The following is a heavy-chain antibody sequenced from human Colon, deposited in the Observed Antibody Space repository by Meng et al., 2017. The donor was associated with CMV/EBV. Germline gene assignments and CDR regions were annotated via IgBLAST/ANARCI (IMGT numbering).Heavy chain of an antibody. V-gene: IGHV1-8*03. CDR1: GYTFTSYA. CDR3: ARGDFWRGYRD. Sequence: SCKASGYTFTSYAINWVRQATGQGLEWMGWMNPNSGNTGYAQKFQGRVTITRNTSISTAYMELSSLRSEDTAVYYCARGDFWRGYRDWGQGTLVTVSS. D-gene: IGHD3-3*01. J-gene: IGHJ4*02. CDR2: MNPNSGNT.